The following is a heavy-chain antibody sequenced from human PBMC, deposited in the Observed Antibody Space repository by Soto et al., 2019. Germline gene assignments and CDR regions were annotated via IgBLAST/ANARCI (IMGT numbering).Heavy chain of an antibody. J-gene: IGHJ5*02. CDR1: GGTFSSYA. V-gene: IGHV1-69*01. CDR3: ARVRSYYYNWFDP. D-gene: IGHD3-22*01. CDR2: IIPVVGTE. Sequence: QVQLVQSGAEVKKPGSSVKVSCKASGGTFSSYAISWVRQAPGQGLEWMGGIIPVVGTENYAQKLQGRVTITADESTNTAYMVLSSLSSEDTAAYCGARVRSYYYNWFDPWGQGTLVTVSS.